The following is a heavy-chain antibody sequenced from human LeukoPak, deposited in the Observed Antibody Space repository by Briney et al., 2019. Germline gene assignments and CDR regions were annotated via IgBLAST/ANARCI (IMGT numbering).Heavy chain of an antibody. CDR3: ARGREAYDILTGCDY. CDR1: GFSISSYW. CDR2: ISPDGSTT. V-gene: IGHV3-74*01. D-gene: IGHD3-9*01. J-gene: IGHJ4*02. Sequence: GGSLRLSCAASGFSISSYWMHWVRQVPGKGLVWVSRISPDGSTTGYADSVKGRFTASRDNARNTLYLQINSLRAEDTAVYYCARGREAYDILTGCDYWGQGTLVTVSS.